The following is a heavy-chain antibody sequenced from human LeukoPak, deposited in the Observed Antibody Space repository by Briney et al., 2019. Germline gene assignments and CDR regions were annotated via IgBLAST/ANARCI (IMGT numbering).Heavy chain of an antibody. Sequence: ASVKVSCKASGYTFTGYYMHWVRQAPGQGLEWMGRINPNSGGTNYAQKFQGRVTMTRGTSISTAYMELSRLRSDDTAVYYCAXXXIAXXGTFDPWGQGTLVTVS. CDR3: AXXXIAXXGTFDP. CDR2: INPNSGGT. CDR1: GYTFTGYY. J-gene: IGHJ5*02. V-gene: IGHV1-2*06. D-gene: IGHD6-13*01.